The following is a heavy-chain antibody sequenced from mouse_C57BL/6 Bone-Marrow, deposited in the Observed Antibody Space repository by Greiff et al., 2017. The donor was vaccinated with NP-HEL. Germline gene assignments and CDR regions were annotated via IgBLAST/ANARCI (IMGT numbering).Heavy chain of an antibody. CDR1: GFTFSSYG. D-gene: IGHD2-3*01. CDR2: ISSGGSYT. Sequence: EVKLVESGGDLVKPGGSLKLSCAASGFTFSSYGMSWVRQTPDKRLEWVATISSGGSYTYYPDSLKGRFTISRDNAKNTLYLQMSSLKSEDTAMYYCARHEDGYPFAYWGQGTLVTVSA. J-gene: IGHJ3*01. CDR3: ARHEDGYPFAY. V-gene: IGHV5-6*01.